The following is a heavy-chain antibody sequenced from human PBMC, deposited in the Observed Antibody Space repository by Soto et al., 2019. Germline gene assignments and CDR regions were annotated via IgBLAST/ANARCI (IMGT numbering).Heavy chain of an antibody. Sequence: SETLSLTCTFSGGSFSSISNHYCSWIRQPPGKGLEWIGYISYSESTSYNPSLKSRVIISVDTSKNQFSLRLSSVTAADTAVYYCARAYYDTSGYSLDPWGQGTLVTVSS. J-gene: IGHJ5*02. CDR2: ISYSEST. CDR3: ARAYYDTSGYSLDP. D-gene: IGHD3-22*01. CDR1: GGSFSSISNHY. V-gene: IGHV4-61*01.